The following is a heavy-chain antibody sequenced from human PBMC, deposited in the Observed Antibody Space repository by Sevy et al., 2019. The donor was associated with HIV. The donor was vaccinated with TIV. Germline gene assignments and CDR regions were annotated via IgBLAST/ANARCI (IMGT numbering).Heavy chain of an antibody. V-gene: IGHV3-66*02. Sequence: GGSLRLSCAASGITVSNKYMSWVRQAPGKGLEWVSLINSAGNTYYAGSAKGRFTISRDNSNNTLDLQMNRLTAEDTAVYYCLTGRGYPQESWGQGTLVTFSS. D-gene: IGHD5-18*01. CDR2: INSAGNT. CDR3: LTGRGYPQES. CDR1: GITVSNKY. J-gene: IGHJ5*02.